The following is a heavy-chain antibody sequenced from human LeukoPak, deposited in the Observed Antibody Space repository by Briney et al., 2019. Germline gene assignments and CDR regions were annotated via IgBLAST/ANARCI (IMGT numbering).Heavy chain of an antibody. D-gene: IGHD3-22*01. Sequence: PSETLSLTCTVSGGSISSSSYYWGWIRQPPGKGLEWIGYIYYSGSTNYNPSLKSRVTISVDTSKNQFSLKLSSVTAADTAVYYCARPSTYYYDSSGHGAFDIWGQGTMVTVSS. V-gene: IGHV4-61*05. CDR1: GGSISSSSYY. CDR2: IYYSGST. CDR3: ARPSTYYYDSSGHGAFDI. J-gene: IGHJ3*02.